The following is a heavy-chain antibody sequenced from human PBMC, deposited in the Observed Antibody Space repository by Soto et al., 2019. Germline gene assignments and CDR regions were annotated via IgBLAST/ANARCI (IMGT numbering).Heavy chain of an antibody. Sequence: QLQLQESGPGLVKPSETLSLTCTVSGGSISSSSYYWGWIRQPPGKGLEWIGSIYYSGSTYYNPSLKSRVTISVDTSKNQFSLKLSSVTAADTAVYYCARHRATMVRGVIFPYYYGMDVWGQGTTVTVSS. CDR3: ARHRATMVRGVIFPYYYGMDV. CDR2: IYYSGST. J-gene: IGHJ6*02. CDR1: GGSISSSSYY. V-gene: IGHV4-39*01. D-gene: IGHD3-10*01.